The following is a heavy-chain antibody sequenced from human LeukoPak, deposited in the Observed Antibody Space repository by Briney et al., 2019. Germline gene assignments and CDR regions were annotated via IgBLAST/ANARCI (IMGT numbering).Heavy chain of an antibody. CDR1: GGSISSYY. CDR2: IYTSGST. V-gene: IGHV4-4*07. D-gene: IGHD3-22*01. J-gene: IGHJ5*02. Sequence: SETLSLTCTVSGGSISSYYWSWIRQPAGKGLEWIGRIYTSGSTNCNPSLKSRVTMSVDTSKNQFSLKLSSVTAADTAVYYCARGAYYYDSSGPGGWFDPWGQGTLVTVSS. CDR3: ARGAYYYDSSGPGGWFDP.